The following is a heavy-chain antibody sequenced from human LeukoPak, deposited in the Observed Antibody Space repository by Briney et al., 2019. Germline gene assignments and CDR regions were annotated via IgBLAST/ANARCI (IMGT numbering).Heavy chain of an antibody. J-gene: IGHJ4*02. CDR3: ARRGSLVNPFDY. D-gene: IGHD1-26*01. Sequence: SETLSLTCTVSGGSISSSSYYWGWIRQPPGKGLEWIGSIYYSGSTYYNPSLKSRVTISVDTSKNQFSLKLSSVTAADTAVYYCARRGSLVNPFDYWGQGTLVTVSS. V-gene: IGHV4-39*01. CDR2: IYYSGST. CDR1: GGSISSSSYY.